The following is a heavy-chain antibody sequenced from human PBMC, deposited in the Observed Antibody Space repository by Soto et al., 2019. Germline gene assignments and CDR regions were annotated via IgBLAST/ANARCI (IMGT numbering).Heavy chain of an antibody. CDR3: ARRLTSTVSALGY. V-gene: IGHV3-30-3*01. CDR1: GLTFSSYA. Sequence: QVHLVESGGGVVQPGKSLRLSCTASGLTFSSYAVHWVRQAPGKVLEWVSVISGDGGNKYFAESVRGRFLISRDNSKNTVYLQMNSLRHEDTAVYFCARRLTSTVSALGYWGQGTLVTVSS. CDR2: ISGDGGNK. D-gene: IGHD6-19*01. J-gene: IGHJ4*02.